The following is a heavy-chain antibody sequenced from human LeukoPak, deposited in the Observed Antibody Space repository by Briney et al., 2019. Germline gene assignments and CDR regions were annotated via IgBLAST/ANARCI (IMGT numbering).Heavy chain of an antibody. CDR2: ISSSGSTI. J-gene: IGHJ4*02. CDR1: GFAFNNYA. V-gene: IGHV3-48*03. D-gene: IGHD5-18*01. CDR3: ARSRYSYGYDY. Sequence: GGSLRLSCTASGFAFNNYAMSWVRQAPGKGLEWVSYISSSGSTIYYADSVKGRFTISRDNAKNSLYLQMNSLRAEDTAVYYCARSRYSYGYDYWGQGTLVTVSS.